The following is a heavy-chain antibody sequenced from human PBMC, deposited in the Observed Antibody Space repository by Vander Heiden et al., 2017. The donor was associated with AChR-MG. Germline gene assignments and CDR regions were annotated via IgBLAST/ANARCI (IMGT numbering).Heavy chain of an antibody. J-gene: IGHJ4*02. CDR2: ISDNGST. D-gene: IGHD6-6*01. V-gene: IGHV4-34*01. CDR3: ARRNEEQVATLDY. CDR1: GGSFSGYY. Sequence: QVQLQQWGAGLLKPSETLSLTCAVYGGSFSGYYWSWIRQPPGKGLEWIGEISDNGSTNYNPSLKSRVTISVDTSKNQFSLKLNSVTTADTAVYYCARRNEEQVATLDYWGQGTLVTVSS.